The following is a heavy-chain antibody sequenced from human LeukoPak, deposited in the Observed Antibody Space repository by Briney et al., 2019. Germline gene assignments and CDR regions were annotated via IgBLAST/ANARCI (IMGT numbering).Heavy chain of an antibody. V-gene: IGHV1-2*02. CDR1: GYTFTSYY. Sequence: ASVKVSCKASGYTFTSYYMHWVRQAPGQGLEWMGWINPNSGGTNYAQKFQGRVTMTRDTSISTAYMELSRLRSDDTAVYYCARSVRGGYPYYFDYWGQGTLVTVSS. J-gene: IGHJ4*02. CDR3: ARSVRGGYPYYFDY. D-gene: IGHD5-12*01. CDR2: INPNSGGT.